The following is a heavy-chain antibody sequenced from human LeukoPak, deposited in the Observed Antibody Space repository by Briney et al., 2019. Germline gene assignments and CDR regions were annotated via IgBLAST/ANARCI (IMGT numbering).Heavy chain of an antibody. CDR3: TRVAGSGSVD. D-gene: IGHD1-26*01. CDR1: GFAFSSYW. CDR2: INSDASTT. V-gene: IGHV3-74*01. Sequence: GGSLRLSCAASGFAFSSYWMHWVRQAPGKGLVWVSRINSDASTTSYADSVKGRFTISRDNAKNTLHLQMNSLRAEDTAVYYCTRVAGSGSVDWGQGTLVTVSS. J-gene: IGHJ4*02.